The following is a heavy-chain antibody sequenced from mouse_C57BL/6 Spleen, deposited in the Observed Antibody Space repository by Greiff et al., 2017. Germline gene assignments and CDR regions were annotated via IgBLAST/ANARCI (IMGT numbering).Heavy chain of an antibody. CDR1: GFSLTSYA. CDR3: ARITTVVAVDYFDY. J-gene: IGHJ2*01. V-gene: IGHV2-9-1*01. CDR2: IWTGGGT. Sequence: VQLQESGPGLVAPSQSLSITCTVSGFSLTSYAISWVRQPPGKGLEWLGVIWTGGGTNYNSALKSRLSISKDNSKSQVFLKMNSLQTEDTARYYCARITTVVAVDYFDYWGQGTTLTVSS. D-gene: IGHD1-1*01.